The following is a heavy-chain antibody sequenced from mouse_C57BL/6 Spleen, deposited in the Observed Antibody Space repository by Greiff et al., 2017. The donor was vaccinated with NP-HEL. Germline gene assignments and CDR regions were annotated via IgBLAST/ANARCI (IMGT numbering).Heavy chain of an antibody. D-gene: IGHD4-1*01. Sequence: QVQLQQSGAELVKPGASVKISCKASGYAFTSYWMNWVKQRPGQGLEWIGQIYPGDGDTNYNGKFKGKATLTADKSSSTAYMQLSSLTSADSAVYFGATQSWDGYADWGQGTLVTVSA. J-gene: IGHJ3*01. CDR3: ATQSWDGYAD. V-gene: IGHV1-80*01. CDR2: IYPGDGDT. CDR1: GYAFTSYW.